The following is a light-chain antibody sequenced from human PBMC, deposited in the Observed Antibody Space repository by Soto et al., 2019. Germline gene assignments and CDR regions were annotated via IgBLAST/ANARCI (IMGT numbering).Light chain of an antibody. CDR1: SSDVGTYYY. V-gene: IGLV2-23*01. CDR3: CSYTGNNILV. CDR2: EGT. J-gene: IGLJ1*01. Sequence: QSALTQPASVSGSLGQSITISCTGTSSDVGTYYYVSWYQQHPGKAPKLMIYEGTKRPSGVSDRFSGSKSGNTASMTISGLQAEDEANYYCCSYTGNNILVFGAGTKLTVL.